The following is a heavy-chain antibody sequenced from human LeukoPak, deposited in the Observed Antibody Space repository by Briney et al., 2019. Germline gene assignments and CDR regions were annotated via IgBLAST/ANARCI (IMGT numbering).Heavy chain of an antibody. CDR1: GGTFSSYA. V-gene: IGHV1-69*05. CDR2: IIPIFGTA. CDR3: ASSNLAYCGGDCYSAFDY. Sequence: GSSVKVSCKASGGTFSSYAISWVRQAPGQGLEWMGRIIPIFGTANYAQKFQGRVTIITDESTSTAYMEPSSLRSEDTAVYYCASSNLAYCGGDCYSAFDYWGQGTLVTVSS. D-gene: IGHD2-21*02. J-gene: IGHJ4*02.